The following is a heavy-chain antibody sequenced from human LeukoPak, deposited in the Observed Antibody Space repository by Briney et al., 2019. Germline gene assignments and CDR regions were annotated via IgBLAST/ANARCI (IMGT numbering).Heavy chain of an antibody. CDR1: GESFSDYY. CDR3: ARHQLIDWSPAVDY. CDR2: IEYSGSA. Sequence: SSETLSLTCAVYGESFSDYYWGWIRQSPGKRLEWIGSIEYSGSAYYNPSLKSRVTISVDTSKNQFFLKLNSVTATDTAVYYCARHQLIDWSPAVDYWGQGTLVTVSS. V-gene: IGHV4-39*01. D-gene: IGHD3-9*01. J-gene: IGHJ4*02.